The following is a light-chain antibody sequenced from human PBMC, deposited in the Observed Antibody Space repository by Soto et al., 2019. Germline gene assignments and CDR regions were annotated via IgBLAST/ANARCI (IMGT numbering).Light chain of an antibody. CDR2: KSS. Sequence: DIQMTQSPSTLSASVGDRVSITCRASQSISSWLAWYQQKPGKAPTLLLYKSSSLESGIPSTFSGSGSGTEFTLTISSLQTDCFAAYYCQQYYSYPWTVGQGTKVEIK. V-gene: IGKV1-5*03. J-gene: IGKJ1*01. CDR3: QQYYSYPWT. CDR1: QSISSW.